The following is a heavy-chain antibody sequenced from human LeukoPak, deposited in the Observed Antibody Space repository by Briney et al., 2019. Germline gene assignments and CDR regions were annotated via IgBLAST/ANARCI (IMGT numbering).Heavy chain of an antibody. Sequence: GASVKVSCKASGYTFTGYYMHWVRQAPGQGLEWMGWINPNSGGTNYAQKFQGWVTMTRDTSISTAYMELSRLRSDDTAVYYCARVQVTTLSGRDYWGQGTLVTVSS. D-gene: IGHD4-17*01. J-gene: IGHJ4*02. CDR2: INPNSGGT. CDR1: GYTFTGYY. V-gene: IGHV1-2*04. CDR3: ARVQVTTLSGRDY.